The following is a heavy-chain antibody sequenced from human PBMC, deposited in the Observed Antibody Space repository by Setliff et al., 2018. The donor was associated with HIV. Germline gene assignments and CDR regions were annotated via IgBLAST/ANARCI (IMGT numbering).Heavy chain of an antibody. D-gene: IGHD6-19*01. CDR3: AIRGSSGWYVGGYFDY. J-gene: IGHJ4*02. V-gene: IGHV4-34*08. CDR2: LNHSGDI. Sequence: PSETLSLTCAVYGETFNDYFWTWIRQSPGKGLEWIGELNHSGDINQNPSLKSGFTLSVDTSKNQFSLKLSSVTAADTAVYYCAIRGSSGWYVGGYFDYWGQGTLVTVSS. CDR1: GETFNDYF.